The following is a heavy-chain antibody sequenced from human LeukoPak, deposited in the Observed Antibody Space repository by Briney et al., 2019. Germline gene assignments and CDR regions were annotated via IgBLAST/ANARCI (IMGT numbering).Heavy chain of an antibody. J-gene: IGHJ4*02. CDR1: GYTFTSYD. CDR2: MSPKSANT. CDR3: ARIVVPAAPSYSFDY. Sequence: ASVKVSCKASGYTFTSYDINWVRQASGQGLEWMGWMSPKSANTGYAQKFQGRVTITRDTSISTAYMELSRLRSDDTAVYYCARIVVPAAPSYSFDYWGQGTLVTVSS. D-gene: IGHD2-2*01. V-gene: IGHV1-8*03.